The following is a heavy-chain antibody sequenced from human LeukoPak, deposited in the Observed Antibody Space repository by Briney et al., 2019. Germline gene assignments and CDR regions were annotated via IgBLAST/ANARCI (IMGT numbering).Heavy chain of an antibody. V-gene: IGHV4-59*01. CDR3: AREPEYYDSSGYLSSGAFDI. D-gene: IGHD3-22*01. CDR1: GGSISSYY. CDR2: IHYSGST. Sequence: PSETLSLTCTVSGGSISSYYWSWIRQPPGKGLEWIGYIHYSGSTNYNPSLKSRVTISVDTSKNQFSLKLSSVTAADTAVYYCAREPEYYDSSGYLSSGAFDIWGQGTMVTVSS. J-gene: IGHJ3*02.